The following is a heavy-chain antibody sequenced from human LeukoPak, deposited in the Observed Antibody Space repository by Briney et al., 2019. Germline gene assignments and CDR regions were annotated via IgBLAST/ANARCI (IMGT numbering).Heavy chain of an antibody. J-gene: IGHJ4*02. CDR2: SYYRSKWYN. D-gene: IGHD3-22*01. CDR3: ASSDNSGHLLAY. CDR1: GDSVSSNSAA. V-gene: IGHV6-1*01. Sequence: SQTLSLTCAISGDSVSSNSAAWNWIRQSPSRGLEWLGRSYYRSKWYNDYAVSVKSRIAINPDTSKNQFSLQLNSVTPEDTAVYYCASSDNSGHLLAYWGQGTLVTVSS.